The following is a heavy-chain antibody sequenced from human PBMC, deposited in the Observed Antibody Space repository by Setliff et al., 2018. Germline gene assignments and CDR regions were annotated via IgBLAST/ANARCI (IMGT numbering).Heavy chain of an antibody. Sequence: ASVKVSCKASGYTFTKYAMNWVRQAPGQGLEWMGWINTNTGIPTYAQGFTGRFDFSLDTSVSTAYLQISSLKAEDTAVYYCAKVSGTYPYYYYYMDVWGKGTTVTVSS. J-gene: IGHJ6*03. V-gene: IGHV7-4-1*02. CDR1: GYTFTKYA. CDR2: INTNTGIP. D-gene: IGHD1-26*01. CDR3: AKVSGTYPYYYYYMDV.